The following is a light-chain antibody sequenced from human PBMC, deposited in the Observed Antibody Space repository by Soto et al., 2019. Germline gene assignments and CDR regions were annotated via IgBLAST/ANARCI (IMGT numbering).Light chain of an antibody. CDR1: QSVSLS. CDR3: QRYHIWPSWT. J-gene: IGKJ1*01. V-gene: IGKV3-15*01. CDR2: GAS. Sequence: EIVLAQSPATLSVYLGDSATLSCRAGQSVSLSLAWYQMRPGQPPRLLIYGASTRATDIPARFRGTGSGTDFTLTISSLQSEDFAVYFCQRYHIWPSWTFGQGTKVDIK.